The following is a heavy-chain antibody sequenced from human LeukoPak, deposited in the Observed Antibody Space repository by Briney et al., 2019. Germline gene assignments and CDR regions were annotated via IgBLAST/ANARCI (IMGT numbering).Heavy chain of an antibody. V-gene: IGHV3-21*03. CDR2: IIRISSDI. D-gene: IGHD3-3*01. CDR3: SRDWRGLLIHRRGFHY. CDR1: VVTFSSSS. Sequence: PVGSLRLSCAASVVTFSSSSINWVSDRPREGLEWVSSIIRISSDIYYADSVNGRFTISTDNTNNSLFLQMNTPRAADTAVYHSSRDWRGLLIHRRGFHYWGRGTVVNVSS. J-gene: IGHJ4*02.